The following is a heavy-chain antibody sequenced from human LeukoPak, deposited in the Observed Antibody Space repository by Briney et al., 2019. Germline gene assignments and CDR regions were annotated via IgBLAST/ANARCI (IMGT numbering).Heavy chain of an antibody. V-gene: IGHV4-39*07. CDR2: IYYSGST. CDR3: ARRSHGGSGGFDY. D-gene: IGHD6-25*01. Sequence: PSETLSLTCTVSGGSISSSSYYWGWIRQPPGKGLEWIGSIYYSGSTYYNPSLKSRVTISVDTSKNQFSLKLSSVTAADTAVYYCARRSHGGSGGFDYWGQGTLVTVSS. CDR1: GGSISSSSYY. J-gene: IGHJ4*02.